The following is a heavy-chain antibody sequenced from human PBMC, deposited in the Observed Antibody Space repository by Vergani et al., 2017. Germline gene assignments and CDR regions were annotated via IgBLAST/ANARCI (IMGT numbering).Heavy chain of an antibody. CDR3: TSEIHCTNGVCANYYYYGMDV. CDR2: ISSNGGST. D-gene: IGHD2-8*01. V-gene: IGHV3-64D*06. CDR1: GFTFSSYA. J-gene: IGHJ6*02. Sequence: EVQLVESGGGLVQPGGSLRLSCSASGFTFSSYAMHWVRQAPGKGLEYVSAISSNGGSTYYADSVKGRFTISRDNSKNTLYLQMSSLRAEDTAVYYCTSEIHCTNGVCANYYYYGMDVWGQGTTVTVSS.